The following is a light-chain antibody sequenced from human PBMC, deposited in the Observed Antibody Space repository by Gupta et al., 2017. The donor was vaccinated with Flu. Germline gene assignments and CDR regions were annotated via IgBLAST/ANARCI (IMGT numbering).Light chain of an antibody. CDR1: SSNIGTNY. J-gene: IGLJ3*02. Sequence: QSVLTQPPSASGTPGQGVTRSCSGSSSNIGTNYVYWYQQLPGTAPKLLIYRNNWRPSGVPDRFSGSKSGTSASLAISGLRSEDEGDYYCAAWDDSLNGRVFGGGTKLTVL. CDR3: AAWDDSLNGRV. CDR2: RNN. V-gene: IGLV1-47*01.